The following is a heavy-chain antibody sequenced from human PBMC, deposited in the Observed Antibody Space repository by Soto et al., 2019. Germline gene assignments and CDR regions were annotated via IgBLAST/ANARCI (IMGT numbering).Heavy chain of an antibody. Sequence: GGSLRLSCAASGFTFSSYWMHWVRQAPGKGLVWVSRINSDGSSTSYADSVKGRFTISRDNAKNTLYLQMNSLRAEDTAVYYCARVEGCSSTSCHEFDYWGQGTLVTVSS. V-gene: IGHV3-74*01. CDR2: INSDGSST. J-gene: IGHJ4*02. CDR3: ARVEGCSSTSCHEFDY. D-gene: IGHD2-2*01. CDR1: GFTFSSYW.